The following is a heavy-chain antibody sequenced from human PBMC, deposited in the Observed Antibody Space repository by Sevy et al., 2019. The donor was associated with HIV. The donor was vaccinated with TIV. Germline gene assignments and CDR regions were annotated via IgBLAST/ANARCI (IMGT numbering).Heavy chain of an antibody. CDR2: ISATGGGT. Sequence: GGSLRLSCAASGFIFSSYEMNWVRQAPGKGLEWVSGISATGGGTYYTDSVKGRFTVSRDNSQNTLYLQMNSLRADDTAIYYCAKALNPALESMIEVIFRTLKGFDVWGQGTMVTVSS. D-gene: IGHD3-22*01. CDR1: GFIFSSYE. V-gene: IGHV3-23*01. J-gene: IGHJ3*01. CDR3: AKALNPALESMIEVIFRTLKGFDV.